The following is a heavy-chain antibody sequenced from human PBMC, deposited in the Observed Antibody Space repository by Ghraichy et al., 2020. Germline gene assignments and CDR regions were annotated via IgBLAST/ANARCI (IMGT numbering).Heavy chain of an antibody. V-gene: IGHV4-31*03. CDR2: IYYSGST. D-gene: IGHD6-13*01. J-gene: IGHJ6*02. Sequence: SETLSLTCTVSGGSISSGGYYWSWIRQHPGKGLEWIGYIYYSGSTYYNPSLKSRVTISVDTSKNQFSLKLSSVTAADTAVYYCARIDRRSSWYFRGNYYYGMDVWGQGTTVTVSS. CDR3: ARIDRRSSWYFRGNYYYGMDV. CDR1: GGSISSGGYY.